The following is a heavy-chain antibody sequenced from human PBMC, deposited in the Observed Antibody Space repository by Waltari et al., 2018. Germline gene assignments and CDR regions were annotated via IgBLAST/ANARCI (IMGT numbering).Heavy chain of an antibody. Sequence: QVQLVQSGAEVKKPGSSVKVSCKASGGTFSSYTISWVRQAPGQGLEWMGRIIPILGKANYAQKFQGRVTITADKSTSTAYMELSSLRSEDTAVYYCAGDPTRSAIVATIDDAFDIWGQGTMVTVSS. CDR1: GGTFSSYT. CDR3: AGDPTRSAIVATIDDAFDI. D-gene: IGHD5-12*01. V-gene: IGHV1-69*08. CDR2: IIPILGKA. J-gene: IGHJ3*02.